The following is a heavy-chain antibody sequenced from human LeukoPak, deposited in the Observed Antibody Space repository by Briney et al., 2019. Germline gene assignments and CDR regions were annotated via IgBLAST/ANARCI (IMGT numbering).Heavy chain of an antibody. Sequence: GGSLRLSCAASGFTVSSSYMRWVRQAPGKGLEWVSVIYSGGSTYYADSVKGRFTISRDNSKNTLYLQMNSLRAEDTAVYYCARDPRSYYYDSSGPLWGQGTLVTVSS. V-gene: IGHV3-66*01. CDR2: IYSGGST. CDR3: ARDPRSYYYDSSGPL. J-gene: IGHJ4*02. CDR1: GFTVSSSY. D-gene: IGHD3-22*01.